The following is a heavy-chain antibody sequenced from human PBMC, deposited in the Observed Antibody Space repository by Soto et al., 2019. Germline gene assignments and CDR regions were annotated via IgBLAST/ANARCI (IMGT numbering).Heavy chain of an antibody. Sequence: QLQLQESGPGLVKPSETLSLTCTVSGGSISSSSYYWGWIRQPPGKGLEWSGSIYYSGSTYYNPSLKSRVTISVDTSKNQFSLKLSSVTAADTAVYYCARNEPYYYGSGSYYKNAFDIWGQGTMVTVSS. CDR1: GGSISSSSYY. V-gene: IGHV4-39*01. CDR2: IYYSGST. CDR3: ARNEPYYYGSGSYYKNAFDI. D-gene: IGHD3-10*01. J-gene: IGHJ3*02.